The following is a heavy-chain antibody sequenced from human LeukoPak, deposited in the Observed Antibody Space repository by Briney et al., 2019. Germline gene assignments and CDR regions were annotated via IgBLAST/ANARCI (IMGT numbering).Heavy chain of an antibody. Sequence: ASVKVSCKASGYTFTSYGISWVRQAPGQGLEWMGWISACNGNTNYAQKLQGRVTMTTDTSTRTAYMELRSLRSDDTAVYYCAREPLPDADYYDSSGYYYFDYWGQGTLVTVSS. CDR2: ISACNGNT. V-gene: IGHV1-18*01. CDR1: GYTFTSYG. D-gene: IGHD3-22*01. J-gene: IGHJ4*02. CDR3: AREPLPDADYYDSSGYYYFDY.